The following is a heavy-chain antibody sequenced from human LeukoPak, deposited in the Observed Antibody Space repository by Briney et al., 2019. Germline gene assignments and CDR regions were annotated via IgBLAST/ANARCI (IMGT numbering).Heavy chain of an antibody. CDR1: GYTFTGYY. D-gene: IGHD3-10*01. V-gene: IGHV1-46*01. J-gene: IGHJ4*02. Sequence: ASVKVSCKASGYTFTGYYMHWVRQAPGQGLEWMGIINPSGGSTSYAQKFQGRVTMTRDTSTSTVYMELSSLRSEDTAVYYCARDRVGRWFGELDWGQGTLVTVSS. CDR2: INPSGGST. CDR3: ARDRVGRWFGELD.